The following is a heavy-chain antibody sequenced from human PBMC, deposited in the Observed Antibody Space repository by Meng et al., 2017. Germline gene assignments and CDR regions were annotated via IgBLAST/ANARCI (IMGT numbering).Heavy chain of an antibody. CDR3: AREGPCGGDCSGFDY. J-gene: IGHJ4*02. CDR1: GGTSTIYA. Sequence: QGRRVKSGAEVKKPRSSLKVSRKASGGTSTIYAITWVRQAPGQGLEWMGGINPIFGTANYAQKFQGRVTITADESTRTAYMELSSLRSEDTAVYYCAREGPCGGDCSGFDYWGQGTLVTVSS. V-gene: IGHV1-69*01. D-gene: IGHD2-21*02. CDR2: INPIFGTA.